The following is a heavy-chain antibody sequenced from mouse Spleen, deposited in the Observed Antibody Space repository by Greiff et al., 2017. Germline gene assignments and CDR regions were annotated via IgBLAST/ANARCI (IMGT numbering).Heavy chain of an antibody. CDR2: INPSNGRT. CDR3: ASSASYFPHFVS. CDR1: GYTFTSYW. D-gene: IGHD2-10*01. J-gene: IGHJ2*01. Sequence: QVQLKKHGAERVKPGASVKLACKAAGYTFTSYWMHWVKQRPGQGLEWSGEINPSNGRTNYNEKFKSKATLTVDKSSSTASMQLSSLTSPSSAVSFCASSASYFPHFVSLGQFPTLTVSS. V-gene: IGHV1S81*02.